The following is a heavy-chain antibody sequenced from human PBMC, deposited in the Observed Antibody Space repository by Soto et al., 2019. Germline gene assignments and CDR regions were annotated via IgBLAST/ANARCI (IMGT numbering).Heavy chain of an antibody. J-gene: IGHJ4*02. V-gene: IGHV4-31*03. CDR2: IFSSGGT. CDR1: GGSISSGGYY. CDR3: ARLWTGYYHDRPTSFDY. Sequence: QVQLQESGPGLVKPSQTLSLTCTVSGGSISSGGYYWSWIRQHPGKGLEFIGYIFSSGGTYYTPSLTSRVTISVDTSKNQLSLRLTSVSAADTALYYCARLWTGYYHDRPTSFDYWGQGTLVTVSS. D-gene: IGHD3-3*01.